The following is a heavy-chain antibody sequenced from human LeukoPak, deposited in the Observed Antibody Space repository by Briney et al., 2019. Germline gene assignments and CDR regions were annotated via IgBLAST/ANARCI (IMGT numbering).Heavy chain of an antibody. V-gene: IGHV3-7*03. CDR3: ARGGGLDV. D-gene: IGHD3-16*01. Sequence: GGSLRLSCAASGFTFSSYWMNWARQAPGKGLEWVASINHNGNVNYYVDSVKGRFTISRDNAKNSLYLQMSNLRAEDTAVDFCARGGGLDVWGQGATVTVSS. CDR2: INHNGNVN. J-gene: IGHJ6*02. CDR1: GFTFSSYW.